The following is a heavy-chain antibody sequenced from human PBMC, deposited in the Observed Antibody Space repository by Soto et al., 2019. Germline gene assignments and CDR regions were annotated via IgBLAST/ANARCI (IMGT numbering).Heavy chain of an antibody. V-gene: IGHV4-59*01. J-gene: IGHJ4*02. CDR3: ARDRMVAIGIFDY. CDR1: GGSISSYY. Sequence: SETLSLTCTVSGGSISSYYWSWIRQPPGKGLEWIGYIYYSGSTNYNPSLKSRVTISVDTSKNQFSLKLSSVTAADTAVYYCARDRMVAIGIFDYWGQGTLVTVSS. D-gene: IGHD2-8*01. CDR2: IYYSGST.